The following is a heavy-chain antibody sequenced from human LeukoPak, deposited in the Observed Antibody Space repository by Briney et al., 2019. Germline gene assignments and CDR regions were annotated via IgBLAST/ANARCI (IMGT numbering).Heavy chain of an antibody. J-gene: IGHJ6*03. Sequence: ASVKVSCKASGYTFTSYGISWVRQAPGQGLEWMGWISAYNGNTNYAQKLQGRVTMTTDTSTSTAYMELRSLRSDDTAVYYCARVSIAVSGDYYYYDMDVWGKGTTVTVSS. V-gene: IGHV1-18*01. CDR3: ARVSIAVSGDYYYYDMDV. CDR1: GYTFTSYG. D-gene: IGHD6-19*01. CDR2: ISAYNGNT.